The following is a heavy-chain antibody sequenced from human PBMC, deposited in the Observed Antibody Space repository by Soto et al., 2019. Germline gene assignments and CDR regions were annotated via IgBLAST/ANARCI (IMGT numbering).Heavy chain of an antibody. J-gene: IGHJ3*01. V-gene: IGHV3-53*01. CDR3: ATWHEREHAFDV. CDR2: LYDVDGS. Sequence: DVQLVESGGGLIQPGESLRLSCAAFGLTISGKKYVAWVRHAPGKGLEWVSALYDVDGSFYADSVTGRFTTSSDSSKTTVYLQMNALRPDDTAVYYCATWHEREHAFDVWGQGTTVTISS. D-gene: IGHD1-1*01. CDR1: GLTISGKKY.